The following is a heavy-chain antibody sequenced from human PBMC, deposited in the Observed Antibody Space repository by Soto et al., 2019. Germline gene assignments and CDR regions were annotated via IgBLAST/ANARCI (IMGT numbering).Heavy chain of an antibody. CDR2: ISARGGSS. CDR1: GFSFSSYA. Sequence: EVQLLESGGGLVQPGGSLRLSCAASGFSFSSYAMVWVRQAPGQGLEWVSVISARGGSSYLADSVMCRFTISIENSKNVLSLEMNSLRSEDTAIYFCAKGSIEYSASVDNWGQGTLVLVSS. CDR3: AKGSIEYSASVDN. D-gene: IGHD5-12*01. V-gene: IGHV3-23*01. J-gene: IGHJ4*02.